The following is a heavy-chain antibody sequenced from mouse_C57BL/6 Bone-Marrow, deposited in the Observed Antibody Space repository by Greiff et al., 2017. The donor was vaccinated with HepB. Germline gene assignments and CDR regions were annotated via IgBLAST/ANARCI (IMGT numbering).Heavy chain of an antibody. CDR3: ARQDYDGGFDY. CDR2: INPDSSTI. Sequence: DVQLQESGGGLVQPGGSLKLSCAASGFDFSSYWMSWVRRAPGKGLEWIGEINPDSSTINYAPSLKDKFIISRDNAKKTLYLQMSKVRSEDTALYYCARQDYDGGFDYWGQGTTLTVSS. CDR1: GFDFSSYW. D-gene: IGHD2-4*01. J-gene: IGHJ2*01. V-gene: IGHV4-1*01.